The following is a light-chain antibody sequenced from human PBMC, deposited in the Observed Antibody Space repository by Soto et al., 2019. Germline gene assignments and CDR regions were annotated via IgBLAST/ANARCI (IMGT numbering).Light chain of an antibody. CDR2: LNSDGSH. Sequence: QSVLTQSPSASASLRASVKLTCTLSSGHSSYAIAWHQQQPEKGPRYLMKLNSDGSHSKGDGIPDRFSGSSSGAERYLTISRLQSEDEADYYCQTWGTGIQVFGGGTKVTVL. CDR1: SGHSSYA. V-gene: IGLV4-69*01. CDR3: QTWGTGIQV. J-gene: IGLJ3*02.